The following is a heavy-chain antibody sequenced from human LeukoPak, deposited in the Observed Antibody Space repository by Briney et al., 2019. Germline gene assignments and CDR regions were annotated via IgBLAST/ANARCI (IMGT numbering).Heavy chain of an antibody. CDR2: VSGDGSSS. Sequence: TGGSLRLSCAASGFTFSDYVRTWLRRAPGKGLELVSIVSGDGSSSDYADSVKGRFTISRDNSKNTVHLEARSLRDEDTARYYCAKSRGRQISSADCYRCFIASSGDGTLVAVSS. D-gene: IGHD6-19*01. V-gene: IGHV3-23*01. J-gene: IGHJ5*01. CDR1: GFTFSDYV. CDR3: AKSRGRQISSADCYRCFIAS.